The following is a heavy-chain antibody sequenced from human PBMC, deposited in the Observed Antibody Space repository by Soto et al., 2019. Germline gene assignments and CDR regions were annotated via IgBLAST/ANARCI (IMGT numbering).Heavy chain of an antibody. CDR3: AKDLVGCSSTEPEGFDP. Sequence: AGGSLRLSCEASGLTFSGYGMHWVRQAPGKELEWVAVISYYGTNEYYEDSVKGRFTIFRDNSKNTLYLQMNSLRAEDTAVYYCAKDLVGCSSTEPEGFDPWGQGTLDTVSS. CDR2: ISYYGTNE. J-gene: IGHJ5*02. V-gene: IGHV3-30*18. D-gene: IGHD2-2*01. CDR1: GLTFSGYG.